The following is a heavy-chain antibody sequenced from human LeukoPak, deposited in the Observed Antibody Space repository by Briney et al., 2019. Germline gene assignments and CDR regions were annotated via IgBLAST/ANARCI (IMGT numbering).Heavy chain of an antibody. CDR2: ISSDETNI. CDR1: GFTFSNYG. D-gene: IGHD2-15*01. V-gene: IGHV3-30*18. CDR3: AKDPYRVVFATGNYLDP. Sequence: GGSLRLSCATSGFTFSNYGMHWVRQAPGKGLDWVAVISSDETNIRYGDSVRGRFTVSRDNAKNTVYLQMNSLGADDTAVYYCAKDPYRVVFATGNYLDPWGQGTLVTVSS. J-gene: IGHJ5*02.